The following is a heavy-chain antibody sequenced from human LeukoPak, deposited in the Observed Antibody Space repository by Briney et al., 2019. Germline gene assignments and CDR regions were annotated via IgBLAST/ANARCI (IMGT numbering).Heavy chain of an antibody. CDR2: ISYDGSNK. CDR1: GFTFSSYA. J-gene: IGHJ3*02. V-gene: IGHV3-30*04. Sequence: GGSLRLSSAAPGFTFSSYAMHWVRQAPGKGLEWVSVISYDGSNKYYADSVKGRFTISRDNSKNTLYLQMNSLRAEDTAVYYCARGVVPAATYAFDIWGQGTMVTVSS. D-gene: IGHD2-2*01. CDR3: ARGVVPAATYAFDI.